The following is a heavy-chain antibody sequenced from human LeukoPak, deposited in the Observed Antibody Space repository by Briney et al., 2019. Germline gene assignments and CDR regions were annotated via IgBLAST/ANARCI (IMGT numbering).Heavy chain of an antibody. Sequence: PGGSLRLSCAASGFTFSSYAMHWVRQAPGKGLEWVAVISYDGSNKYYADSVKGRFTISRDNSKNTLYPQMNSLRAEDTAVYYCAKDGSMVVPVYFDYWGQGTLVTVSS. CDR3: AKDGSMVVPVYFDY. CDR1: GFTFSSYA. J-gene: IGHJ4*02. D-gene: IGHD3-22*01. CDR2: ISYDGSNK. V-gene: IGHV3-30*18.